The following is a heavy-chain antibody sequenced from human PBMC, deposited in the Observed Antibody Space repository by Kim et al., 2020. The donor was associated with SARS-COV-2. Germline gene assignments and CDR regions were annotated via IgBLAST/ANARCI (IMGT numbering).Heavy chain of an antibody. CDR1: GYTFTSYA. V-gene: IGHV1-3*01. J-gene: IGHJ4*02. CDR2: INAGNGNT. CDR3: ARDLKGYCSGGSCYRSGFGPDY. Sequence: ASVKVSCKASGYTFTSYAMHWVRQAPGQRLEWMGWINAGNGNTKYSQKFQGRVTITRDTSASTAYMELSSLRSEDTAVYYCARDLKGYCSGGSCYRSGFGPDYWGQGTLVTVSS. D-gene: IGHD2-15*01.